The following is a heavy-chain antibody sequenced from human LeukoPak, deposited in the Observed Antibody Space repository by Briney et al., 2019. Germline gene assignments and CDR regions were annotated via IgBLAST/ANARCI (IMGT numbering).Heavy chain of an antibody. CDR3: AGGSATSPMHY. CDR2: IYYSGST. D-gene: IGHD2-2*01. V-gene: IGHV4-59*12. J-gene: IGHJ4*02. CDR1: GGSISSYY. Sequence: KPSETLSLTCTVSGGSISSYYGSWIRKPPGKGREWIGYIYYSGSTNYNPSLKSRVTISVDRSKNQFSLKLSSVTAADTAVYYCAGGSATSPMHYWGQGTLVTVSS.